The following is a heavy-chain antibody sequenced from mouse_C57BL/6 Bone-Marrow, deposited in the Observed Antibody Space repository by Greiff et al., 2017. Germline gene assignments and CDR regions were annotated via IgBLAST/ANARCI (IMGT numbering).Heavy chain of an antibody. J-gene: IGHJ3*01. CDR2: INPSSGYT. CDR3: ARGGNYPFAY. V-gene: IGHV1-7*01. Sequence: QVHVKQSGAELAKPGASVKLSCKASGYTSTSYWMHWVKQRPGQGLEWIGYINPSSGYTKYNQKFKDKATVTADKSSSTAYMQLSSLTYEDSAVYYCARGGNYPFAYWGQGTLVTVSA. D-gene: IGHD2-1*01. CDR1: GYTSTSYW.